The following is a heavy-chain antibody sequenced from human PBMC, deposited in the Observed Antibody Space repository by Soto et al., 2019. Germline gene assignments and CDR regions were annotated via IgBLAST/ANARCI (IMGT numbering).Heavy chain of an antibody. CDR3: AGGDYGDSIDY. CDR2: ISYDDSYK. J-gene: IGHJ4*02. CDR1: GFTFDNYG. V-gene: IGHV3-33*01. D-gene: IGHD4-17*01. Sequence: ESGGGVVQPGRSLRLSCAASGFTFDNYGMLWVRQAPGKGLEWVALISYDDSYKYYTDSVRGRFTISRDNSKNMVFLQMNSLKGDDTAVYYRAGGDYGDSIDYWGQGTLVTVSS.